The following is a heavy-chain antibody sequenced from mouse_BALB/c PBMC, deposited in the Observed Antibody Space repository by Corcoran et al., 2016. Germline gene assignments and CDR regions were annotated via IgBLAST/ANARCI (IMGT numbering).Heavy chain of an antibody. D-gene: IGHD4-1*01. Sequence: EVQLQQSGAELVNPGASVMLSCTASGFNIKDTYMHWVQQRPEQGLEWIGRIDPANGNTKYDPKFQGKATITADTSSNTAYLQLSSLTSEDTAVYYCARWDGYFDVWGAGTTVTVSS. CDR2: IDPANGNT. V-gene: IGHV14-3*02. J-gene: IGHJ1*01. CDR1: GFNIKDTY. CDR3: ARWDGYFDV.